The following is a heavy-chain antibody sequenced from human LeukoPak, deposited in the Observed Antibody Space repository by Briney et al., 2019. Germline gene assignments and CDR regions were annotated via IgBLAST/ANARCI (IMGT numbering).Heavy chain of an antibody. J-gene: IGHJ5*02. CDR2: ISGSGGSK. D-gene: IGHD2-2*01. CDR3: AKDRGVIVPAGMAT. V-gene: IGHV3-23*01. Sequence: GCSLRLSCPASGFTFNNYAMIWVLQAPAKGLDWVSVISGSGGSKYYVDSVKGRFTISRDNSQNTLYLQMNSLRAEETAVYYCAKDRGVIVPAGMATWGQGTLVTVSS. CDR1: GFTFNNYA.